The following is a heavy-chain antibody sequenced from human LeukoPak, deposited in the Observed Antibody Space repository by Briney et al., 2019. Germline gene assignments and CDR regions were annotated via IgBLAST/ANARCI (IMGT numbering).Heavy chain of an antibody. Sequence: GGSLRLSCAASGFTFSSNAMSWVRQTPGKGLEWVSVITGNGGRTYYADSEKGRFTISRDNSKNTLSLQMNSLRAEDTAVYYCAKDAMAPGSSGDYFDYWGQGTLVTVSS. CDR3: AKDAMAPGSSGDYFDY. CDR1: GFTFSSNA. V-gene: IGHV3-23*01. CDR2: ITGNGGRT. J-gene: IGHJ4*02. D-gene: IGHD3-10*01.